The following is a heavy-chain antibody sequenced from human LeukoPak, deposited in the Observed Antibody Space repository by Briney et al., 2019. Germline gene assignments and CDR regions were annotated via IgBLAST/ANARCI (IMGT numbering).Heavy chain of an antibody. Sequence: SKTLSLTCTVSGGSISSGGYYWSWIRQHPGKGLEWIGYIYYSGSTYYNPSLKSRVTISVDTSKNQFSLKLSSVTAADTAVYYCARDHRVFGVGTNWFDPWGQGTLVTVSS. CDR1: GGSISSGGYY. CDR3: ARDHRVFGVGTNWFDP. CDR2: IYYSGST. V-gene: IGHV4-31*03. J-gene: IGHJ5*02. D-gene: IGHD3-3*01.